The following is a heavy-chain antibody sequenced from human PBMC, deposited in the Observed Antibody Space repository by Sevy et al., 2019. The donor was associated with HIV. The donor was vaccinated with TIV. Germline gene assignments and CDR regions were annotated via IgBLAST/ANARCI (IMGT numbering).Heavy chain of an antibody. D-gene: IGHD4-17*01. CDR1: HYTFSSYT. J-gene: IGHJ5*02. CDR3: ARDQHDYGGNLRTGWFDP. CDR2: ISYHGSNR. Sequence: GGSLRLSCAASHYTFSSYTMHWVRQAPGKGLEWVALISYHGSNRNYADSVQGRFTISRDNSKNTLYLQMNSLRAGDTTVYYCARDQHDYGGNLRTGWFDPWGQGTLVAVSS. V-gene: IGHV3-30-3*01.